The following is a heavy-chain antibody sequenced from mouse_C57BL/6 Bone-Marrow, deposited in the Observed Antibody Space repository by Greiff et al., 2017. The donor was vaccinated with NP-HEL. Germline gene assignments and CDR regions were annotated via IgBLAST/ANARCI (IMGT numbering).Heavy chain of an antibody. J-gene: IGHJ4*01. CDR2: INPSSGYT. Sequence: VQLQQSGAELARPGASVKMSCKASGYTFTSYTMHWVKQRPGQGLEWIGYINPSSGYTKYNQKFKDKATLTADKYSSTAYMQLSSLTSEDSAVYYCARSLYDYDFAMDYWGQGTSVTVSS. CDR1: GYTFTSYT. CDR3: ARSLYDYDFAMDY. V-gene: IGHV1-4*01. D-gene: IGHD2-4*01.